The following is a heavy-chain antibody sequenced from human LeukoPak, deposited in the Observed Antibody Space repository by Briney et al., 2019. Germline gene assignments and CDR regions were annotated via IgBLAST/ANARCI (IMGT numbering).Heavy chain of an antibody. CDR2: INAGNGNT. V-gene: IGHV1-3*01. D-gene: IGHD3-10*01. J-gene: IGHJ6*02. CDR1: GYTFTSYA. Sequence: ASVKVSCKASGYTFTSYAMHWVRQAPGQRLEWMGWINAGNGNTKYSQKFQGRVTITRDTSASTAYMELSSLRSEDTAVYYCARDRGAYGSGSYYSYYYYGMDVWGQGTTVTVSS. CDR3: ARDRGAYGSGSYYSYYYYGMDV.